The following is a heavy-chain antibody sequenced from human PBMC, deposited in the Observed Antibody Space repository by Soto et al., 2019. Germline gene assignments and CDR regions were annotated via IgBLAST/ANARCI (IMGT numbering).Heavy chain of an antibody. CDR2: VSYDGTNK. V-gene: IGHV3-30*18. CDR1: GVTFSRSG. D-gene: IGHD3-10*01. Sequence: PGRSLGLSCASYGVTFSRSGMDSVRQAPVKGVEWVARVSYDGTNKDYEDSVRGRFTISRDNSRNTLYLQMNSLRGEDAAVYYCAKDFLKVELLHFGEPAPPYQFYYGMDVWGQGTTVTVSS. J-gene: IGHJ6*02. CDR3: AKDFLKVELLHFGEPAPPYQFYYGMDV.